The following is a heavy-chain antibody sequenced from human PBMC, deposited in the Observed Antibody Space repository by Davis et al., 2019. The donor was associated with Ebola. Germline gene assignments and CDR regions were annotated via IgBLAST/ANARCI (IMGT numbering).Heavy chain of an antibody. CDR3: VRVSRNIATGWYRFDAFDI. CDR2: ISGDSLYT. J-gene: IGHJ3*02. CDR1: GFTFSSYA. D-gene: IGHD6-19*01. Sequence: GESLKISCAASGFTFSSYAMHWVRQAPGKGLEWVSYISGDSLYTNYADSVRGRLTISRDDATNSLYLQMNSLRAEDTAIYYCVRVSRNIATGWYRFDAFDIWGQGTLVTVSS. V-gene: IGHV3-21*05.